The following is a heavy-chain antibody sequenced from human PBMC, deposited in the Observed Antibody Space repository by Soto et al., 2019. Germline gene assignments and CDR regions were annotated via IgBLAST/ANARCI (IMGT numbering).Heavy chain of an antibody. V-gene: IGHV3-23*01. CDR3: AKDRVAAAGTPRTFDF. Sequence: GGSLRLSCAASGFTFNSYAMSWVRQAPGKGLEWVSAISSRGGRTHYADSVKGRFTISRDNSKNTVYLQMNSLRAEDTAVYYCAKDRVAAAGTPRTFDFWGQGTLVTVSS. D-gene: IGHD6-13*01. CDR1: GFTFNSYA. CDR2: ISSRGGRT. J-gene: IGHJ4*02.